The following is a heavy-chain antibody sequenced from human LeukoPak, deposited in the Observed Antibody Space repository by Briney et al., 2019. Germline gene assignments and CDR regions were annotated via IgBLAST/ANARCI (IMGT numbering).Heavy chain of an antibody. J-gene: IGHJ4*02. CDR2: ISSSGSTI. D-gene: IGHD4-11*01. CDR3: AKDEGTVTTPFDY. CDR1: GFTFSDYY. V-gene: IGHV3-11*01. Sequence: GGSPRLSCAASGFTFSDYYMSWIRQAPGKGLEWVSYISSSGSTIYYADSVKGRFTISRDNAKNSLYLQMNSLRAEDTAVYYCAKDEGTVTTPFDYWGQGTLVTVSS.